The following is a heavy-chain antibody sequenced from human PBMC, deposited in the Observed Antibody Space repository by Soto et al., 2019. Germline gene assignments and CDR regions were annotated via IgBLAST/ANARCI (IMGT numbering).Heavy chain of an antibody. CDR3: ARDLAFDI. J-gene: IGHJ3*02. Sequence: QVQLEQSGAEEKKPRASVKVSCKPSGYIFTSYVMHSVRQAPGQRLEWMGWINAGNGNTKYSQKFQGRVTITRDTSASTAYIELRSLRSEDTALYYCARDLAFDIWGQWAMVTVSS. CDR2: INAGNGNT. V-gene: IGHV1-3*05. CDR1: GYIFTSYV.